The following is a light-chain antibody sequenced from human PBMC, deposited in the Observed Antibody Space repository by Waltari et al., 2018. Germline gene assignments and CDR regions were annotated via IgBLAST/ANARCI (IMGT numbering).Light chain of an antibody. CDR2: AAS. CDR3: QQYYTFPFT. J-gene: IGKJ3*01. V-gene: IGKV1-8*01. CDR1: QGISSY. Sequence: AIRMTQSPPSLSASTGDRVTIPCRANQGISSYLAWFQQKPGKAPNLLIYAASTLQTGVPSRFSGSGSGTDFTLTISCLQSEDLATYYCQQYYTFPFTFGPGTKVDVK.